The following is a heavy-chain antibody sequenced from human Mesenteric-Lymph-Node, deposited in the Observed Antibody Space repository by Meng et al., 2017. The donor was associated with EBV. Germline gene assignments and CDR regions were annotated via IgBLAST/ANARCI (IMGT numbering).Heavy chain of an antibody. D-gene: IGHD3-16*01. CDR2: ISFDGKKQ. CDR3: VDLMLP. V-gene: IGHV3-30*04. J-gene: IGHJ5*02. CDR1: GFTFSVYS. Sequence: QGPLVESGGGVVQPGSSLRLSCATSGFTFSVYSLHWVRQAPGKGLEWVAVISFDGKKQFYADSVKGRFTISRDNSKNTLYLQMNSLRGEDTAVYYCVDLMLPWGQGTLVTVSS.